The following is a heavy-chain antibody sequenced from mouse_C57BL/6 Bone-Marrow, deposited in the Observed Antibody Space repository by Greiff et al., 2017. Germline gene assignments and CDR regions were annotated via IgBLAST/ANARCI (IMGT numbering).Heavy chain of an antibody. V-gene: IGHV14-3*01. CDR2: IDPAYGNT. CDR3: ARWLRRAWFAY. J-gene: IGHJ3*01. Sequence: EVKLQESVAELVRPGASVKFSCTASGFNIKNTYMHWVKQRPEQGLEWIGKIDPAYGNTKYAPKFQGKATITADTSSNTAYLQLSSLTSEDAAIYYCARWLRRAWFAYWGQGTLVTVSA. CDR1: GFNIKNTY. D-gene: IGHD2-2*01.